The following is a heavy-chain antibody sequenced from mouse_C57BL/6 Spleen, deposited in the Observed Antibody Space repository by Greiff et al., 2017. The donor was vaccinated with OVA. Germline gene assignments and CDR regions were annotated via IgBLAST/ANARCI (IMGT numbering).Heavy chain of an antibody. J-gene: IGHJ2*01. CDR1: GYTFTSYW. CDR3: ARSNYDGYYFDY. D-gene: IGHD2-3*01. V-gene: IGHV1-52*01. CDR2: IDPSDSET. Sequence: QVQLQQPGAELVRPGSSVTLSCKASGYTFTSYWMHWVKQRPIQGLEWIGNIDPSDSETHYNQKFKDKATLTVDKSSSTAYMQLSSLTSEDSAVYYCARSNYDGYYFDYWGQGTTLTVSS.